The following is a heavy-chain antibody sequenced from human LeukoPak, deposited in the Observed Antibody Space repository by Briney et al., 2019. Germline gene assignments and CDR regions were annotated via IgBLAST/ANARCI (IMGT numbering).Heavy chain of an antibody. D-gene: IGHD5-18*01. CDR1: GYTFTNYA. CDR3: ARDRYSYGYNKGDAFDI. Sequence: GASVKVSCKASGYTFTNYAISWVRQAPGQGLEWMGWISAYNGNTNYAQNVQGRVTMTTDTSTSTAYMELRSLRSDDTAVYYCARDRYSYGYNKGDAFDIWGQGTMVTVSS. J-gene: IGHJ3*02. CDR2: ISAYNGNT. V-gene: IGHV1-18*01.